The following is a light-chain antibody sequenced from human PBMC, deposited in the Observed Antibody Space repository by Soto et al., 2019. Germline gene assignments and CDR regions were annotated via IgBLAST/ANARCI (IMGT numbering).Light chain of an antibody. V-gene: IGKV1-27*01. CDR1: QGISNY. J-gene: IGKJ3*01. Sequence: DIQMTQSPSSLSASVGDRVTITCRASQGISNYLAWYQQKPGKPPNLLIYAASTLQSGVPSRFSGSGSGTDFTLTISSLQPEDVATYYCQQYHSPVTFVPGTKVDIK. CDR3: QQYHSPVT. CDR2: AAS.